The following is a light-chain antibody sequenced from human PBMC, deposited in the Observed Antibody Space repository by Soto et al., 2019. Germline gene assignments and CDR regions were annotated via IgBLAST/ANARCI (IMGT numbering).Light chain of an antibody. CDR2: GAS. CDR3: QQYGSSSST. CDR1: QSVSSSY. V-gene: IGKV3-20*01. Sequence: EIVLTQSPGTLSLSPGERATLSCRASQSVSSSYLAWYQQKPGQAPRLLIYGASSRATGIPDRFSGSVSETVFTLTISRLEPEDFAVYYCQQYGSSSSTFGQGTKVEIK. J-gene: IGKJ1*01.